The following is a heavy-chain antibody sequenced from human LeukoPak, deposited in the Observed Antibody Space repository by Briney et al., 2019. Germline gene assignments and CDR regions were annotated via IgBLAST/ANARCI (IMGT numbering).Heavy chain of an antibody. CDR1: GASLSSTTYY. V-gene: IGHV4-39*07. Sequence: SETLSLTCTVSGASLSSTTYYWGWLRQSPGKGLEWIGSMYYSGRSYYSESLKTRVTILVDTSKNQFSLKLTSMTAADTAVYYCAREPPSGSLDYWGQGTLVTVSS. D-gene: IGHD3-10*01. J-gene: IGHJ4*02. CDR2: MYYSGRS. CDR3: AREPPSGSLDY.